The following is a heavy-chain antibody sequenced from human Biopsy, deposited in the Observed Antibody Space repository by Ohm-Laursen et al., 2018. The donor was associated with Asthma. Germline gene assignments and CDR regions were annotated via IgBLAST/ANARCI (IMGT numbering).Heavy chain of an antibody. V-gene: IGHV4-34*01. D-gene: IGHD2-2*01. Sequence: SQTLSLTCAVYGGSFSGYYWSWIRQPPGKGLEWIGEINHSGSTNYNPSLKSRVTISVDTSKNQHSLKLSSVTAADTAVYYCARAGQCSSTSCYNPGWFDPWGQGTLVTVSS. CDR2: INHSGST. J-gene: IGHJ5*02. CDR1: GGSFSGYY. CDR3: ARAGQCSSTSCYNPGWFDP.